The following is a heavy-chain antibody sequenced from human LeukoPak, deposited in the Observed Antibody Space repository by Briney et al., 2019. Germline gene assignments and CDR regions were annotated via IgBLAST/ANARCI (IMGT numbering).Heavy chain of an antibody. CDR1: GYTFTSYG. Sequence: ASVKVSCKASGYTFTSYGISWVRQAPGQGLEWMGWISAYNGNTNYAQKLQGRVTMTADTSTSTAYMELRSLRSDDTAVYYCARTEDSGYLDDYWGQGTLVTVSS. J-gene: IGHJ4*02. V-gene: IGHV1-18*01. CDR2: ISAYNGNT. D-gene: IGHD3-22*01. CDR3: ARTEDSGYLDDY.